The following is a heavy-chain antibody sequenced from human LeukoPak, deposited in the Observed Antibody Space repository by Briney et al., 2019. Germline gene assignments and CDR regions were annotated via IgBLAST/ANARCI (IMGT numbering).Heavy chain of an antibody. J-gene: IGHJ1*01. D-gene: IGHD3-22*01. CDR2: INPNSGGT. Sequence: GASVKVSCKASGYTFTGYYMHWVRQAPGQGLEWMGWINPNSGGTNYAQKFQGRVTMTRDTSISTAYMELSRLRSDDTAVYYCASPEITYYYDSSGYKPFQHWGQGTLVTVSS. CDR1: GYTFTGYY. V-gene: IGHV1-2*02. CDR3: ASPEITYYYDSSGYKPFQH.